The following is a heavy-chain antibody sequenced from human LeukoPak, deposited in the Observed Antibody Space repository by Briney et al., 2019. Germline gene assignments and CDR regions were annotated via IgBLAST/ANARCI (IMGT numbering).Heavy chain of an antibody. CDR1: RYTFIRYG. CDR3: ARDYLAAPVY. V-gene: IGHV1-18*01. J-gene: IGHJ4*02. D-gene: IGHD6-6*01. Sequence: SVKVSCKDSRYTFIRYGINWVRQAPGQGGECMGWLFPVIGDTDYTQNFQGRGTTTTDTLPSTACMALRRLRSETTAPYYTARDYLAAPVYWGQGTLVTVSS. CDR2: LFPVIGDT.